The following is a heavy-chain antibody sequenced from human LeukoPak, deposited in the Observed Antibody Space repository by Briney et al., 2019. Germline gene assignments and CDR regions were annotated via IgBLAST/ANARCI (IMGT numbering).Heavy chain of an antibody. V-gene: IGHV3-74*01. CDR1: GFTFSSYW. CDR2: INSDGSST. Sequence: GGSLRLSCAASGFTFSSYWMRWVRQAPGKGLVWVSRINSDGSSTSYADSVKGRFTISRDNAKNTLYLQMNSLRAEDTAVYYCAMDATPPSITYWGQGTLVTVSS. J-gene: IGHJ4*02. D-gene: IGHD2-15*01. CDR3: AMDATPPSITY.